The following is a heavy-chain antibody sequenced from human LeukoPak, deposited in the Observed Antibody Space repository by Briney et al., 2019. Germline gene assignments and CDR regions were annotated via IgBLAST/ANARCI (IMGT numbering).Heavy chain of an antibody. CDR2: IYHSGST. Sequence: SETLSLTCAVSGGSISSGGYSWSWIRQPPGTGLEWIGYIYHSGSTYYNPSLKSRVTISVDRSKNQFSLKLSSVTAADTAVYYCARGYFSGGSCYSRRHNCFDPWGQGTLVTVSS. CDR3: ARGYFSGGSCYSRRHNCFDP. D-gene: IGHD2-15*01. V-gene: IGHV4-30-2*01. J-gene: IGHJ5*02. CDR1: GGSISSGGYS.